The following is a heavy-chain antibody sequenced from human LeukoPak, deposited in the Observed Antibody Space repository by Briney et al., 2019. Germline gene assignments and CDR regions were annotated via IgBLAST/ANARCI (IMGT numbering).Heavy chain of an antibody. Sequence: TGGSLRLSCSASGFTFSSNGRHWVRQAPGKGLEGGAVIWYDGSNKYYADSVKGRFTISRDNSKNTLYLQMNSLRAEDTAVYCCARDHSGSYPGAFDIWGQGTMVTVSS. CDR2: IWYDGSNK. CDR3: ARDHSGSYPGAFDI. J-gene: IGHJ3*02. D-gene: IGHD1-26*01. CDR1: GFTFSSNG. V-gene: IGHV3-33*01.